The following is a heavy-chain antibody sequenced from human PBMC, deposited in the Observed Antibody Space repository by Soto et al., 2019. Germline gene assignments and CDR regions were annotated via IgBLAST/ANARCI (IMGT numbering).Heavy chain of an antibody. Sequence: SVKVSCKASGGPFSIYAISWVRQAPGQGLEWMGGIIPIFGTANYAQKFPGRVTITADESTSTAYMELSSLRSEDTAVYYCASVEGYCSSNSGYRRVGYYYGMDVWGQGTTVTVSS. D-gene: IGHD2-2*02. CDR2: IIPIFGTA. CDR1: GGPFSIYA. V-gene: IGHV1-69*13. CDR3: ASVEGYCSSNSGYRRVGYYYGMDV. J-gene: IGHJ6*02.